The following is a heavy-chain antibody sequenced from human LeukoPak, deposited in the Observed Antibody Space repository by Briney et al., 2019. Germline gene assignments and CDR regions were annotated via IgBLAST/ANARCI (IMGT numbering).Heavy chain of an antibody. D-gene: IGHD1-26*01. CDR3: AKSGTVGATRFDWYFDL. V-gene: IGHV3-23*01. J-gene: IGHJ2*01. CDR1: GFTFNNYA. Sequence: PGGSLRLSCAASGFTFNNYAMGWVRQTPGNGLEWVSGITGNGRSTYYADSVKGRFTISRDNSKNTLYLQVNSLRAEDTAAYFCAKSGTVGATRFDWYFDLWGRGTQVTVSS. CDR2: ITGNGRST.